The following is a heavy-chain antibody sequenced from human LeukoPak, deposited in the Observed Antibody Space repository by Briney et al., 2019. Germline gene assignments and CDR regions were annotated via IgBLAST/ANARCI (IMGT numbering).Heavy chain of an antibody. CDR3: ARDSAEYGLGSFDF. Sequence: PSETLSLTCTVSGGSISSSSYYWSWIRQSPGKGLEWIGYIHHSGDTSYNPSLKSRVTMSVDRSKNQFSLKLISVIAADTAVYYCARDSAEYGLGSFDFWGQGTLVTVSS. V-gene: IGHV4-30-2*06. CDR1: GGSISSSSYY. CDR2: IHHSGDT. D-gene: IGHD3-10*01. J-gene: IGHJ4*02.